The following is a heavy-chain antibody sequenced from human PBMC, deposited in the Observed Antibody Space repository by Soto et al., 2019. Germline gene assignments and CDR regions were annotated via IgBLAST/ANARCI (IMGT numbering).Heavy chain of an antibody. CDR2: ISYDGSNK. J-gene: IGHJ4*02. CDR1: GFTFSSYD. V-gene: IGHV3-30*18. Sequence: QVQLVESGGGVVQPGRSLRLSCAASGFTFSSYDMHWVRQAPGKGLEWVAIISYDGSNKYYADSVKGRFTLSRDNSKNTRYLQMNSLRAGDTAVYYCAKGSYSGVYSDFDYWGQGTLVTVSS. CDR3: AKGSYSGVYSDFDY. D-gene: IGHD1-26*01.